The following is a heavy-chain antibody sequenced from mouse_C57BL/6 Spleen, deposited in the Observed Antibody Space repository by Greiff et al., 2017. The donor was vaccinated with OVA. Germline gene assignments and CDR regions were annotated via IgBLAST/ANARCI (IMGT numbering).Heavy chain of an antibody. J-gene: IGHJ1*03. V-gene: IGHV1-55*01. CDR1: GYTFTSYW. CDR3: ATGPYFDV. Sequence: QVQLQQPGAELVKPGASVKMSCTASGYTFTSYWITWVKQRPGQGLEWIGDIYPGSGSTNYNEKFKSKATLTVDTSSSTAYLQLSSLTSEDTAVYYCATGPYFDVWGTGTTVTVSS. CDR2: IYPGSGST. D-gene: IGHD3-1*01.